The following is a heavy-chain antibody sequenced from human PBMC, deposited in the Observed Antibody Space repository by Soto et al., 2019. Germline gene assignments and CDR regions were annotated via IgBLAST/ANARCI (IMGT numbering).Heavy chain of an antibody. D-gene: IGHD2-21*02. CDR2: INPYNGRT. CDR1: GYTFIDYG. V-gene: IGHV1-18*01. CDR3: ARKHGDPSSAAGVDY. Sequence: QVQLVQSGPEVKKPGASVKVSCKAFGYTFIDYGINWVRQAPGPGLEWEGWINPYNGRTYYAQRVQGRITVTTDTSTGTVSMELRSLRSGDTATYYCARKHGDPSSAAGVDYWGQGGLVTVS. J-gene: IGHJ4*02.